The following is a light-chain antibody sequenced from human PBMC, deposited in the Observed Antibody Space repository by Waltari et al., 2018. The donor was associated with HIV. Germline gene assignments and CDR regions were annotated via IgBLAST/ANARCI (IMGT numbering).Light chain of an antibody. CDR2: EVS. J-gene: IGLJ2*01. CDR3: SSYTSSSTLVV. V-gene: IGLV2-14*01. Sequence: QSALTQPASVSGSPGQSITISCTGTSSDVGGYNYVSWYQPHPGNAPKLMIYEVSNRPSGVSNRFSGSKSGNTASLTISGLQAEDEADYYCSSYTSSSTLVVFGGGTKLTVL. CDR1: SSDVGGYNY.